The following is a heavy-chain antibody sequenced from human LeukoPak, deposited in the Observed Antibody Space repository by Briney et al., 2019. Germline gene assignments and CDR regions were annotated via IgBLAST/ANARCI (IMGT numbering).Heavy chain of an antibody. CDR3: ARRWLQSYAFDI. Sequence: SGGSLRLSCAASGFTFSSYSMNWVRQAPGKGLEWVSSISIGSNYIYYGDSVKGRFTISRDNAKKSLYLQMNSLRAEDTAVYYCARRWLQSYAFDIWGQGTMVTVSS. CDR1: GFTFSSYS. J-gene: IGHJ3*02. V-gene: IGHV3-21*01. D-gene: IGHD5-24*01. CDR2: ISIGSNYI.